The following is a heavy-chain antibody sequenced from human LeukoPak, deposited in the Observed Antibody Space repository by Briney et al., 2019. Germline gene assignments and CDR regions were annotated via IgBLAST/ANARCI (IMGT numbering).Heavy chain of an antibody. CDR2: IYYSGST. CDR3: ARDLQRYGFDP. CDR1: GGSISSGDYY. Sequence: SETLSLTCTVSGGSISSGDYYWSWIRQPPGKGLEWIGYIYYSGSTYYNPSLKSRVTISVDTSKNQFSLKLSSVTAADTAVYYCARDLQRYGFDPWGQGTLVTVSS. J-gene: IGHJ5*02. D-gene: IGHD1-1*01. V-gene: IGHV4-30-4*01.